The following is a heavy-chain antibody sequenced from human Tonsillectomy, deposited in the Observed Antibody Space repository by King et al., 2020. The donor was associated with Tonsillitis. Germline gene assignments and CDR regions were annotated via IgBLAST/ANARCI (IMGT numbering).Heavy chain of an antibody. V-gene: IGHV3-48*03. J-gene: IGHJ3*02. Sequence: VQLVESGGGLVQPGGSLRLSCSASGFIFSNYEMNWVRQAPGKGLGWVSYICSCGGAIYSADSVKGRFTISRDNAKNSLYLQMNSLRVEDTTVYYCVLGAFDIWGQGTMVTVSS. CDR2: ICSCGGAI. CDR1: GFIFSNYE. CDR3: VLGAFDI. D-gene: IGHD3-16*01.